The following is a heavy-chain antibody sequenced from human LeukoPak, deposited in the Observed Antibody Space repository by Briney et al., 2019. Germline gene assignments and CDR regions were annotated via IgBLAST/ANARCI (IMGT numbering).Heavy chain of an antibody. D-gene: IGHD6-19*01. Sequence: ASVKGSCKASGYTFTGYYMHWVRQATGQGLEWMGRINPNSGGTNYAQKFQGRVTMTRDTSISTAYMELSRLRSDDTAVYYCARDLGAVAGRRADAFDIWGQGTMVTVSS. CDR2: INPNSGGT. CDR1: GYTFTGYY. J-gene: IGHJ3*02. V-gene: IGHV1-2*06. CDR3: ARDLGAVAGRRADAFDI.